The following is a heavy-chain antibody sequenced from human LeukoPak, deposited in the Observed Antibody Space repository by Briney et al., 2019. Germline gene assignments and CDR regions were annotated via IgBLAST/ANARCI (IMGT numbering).Heavy chain of an antibody. CDR1: GGSISSGDYY. D-gene: IGHD3-10*01. CDR3: ARETLTMVRGHAFDI. CDR2: IYYSGST. J-gene: IGHJ3*02. V-gene: IGHV4-30-4*01. Sequence: KASETLSLTCTVSGGSISSGDYYWRWIRQPPGKGLEWIGYIYYSGSTYYNPSLKSRVTISVDTSKNQFSLKLSSVTAADTAVYYCARETLTMVRGHAFDIWGQGTMVTVSS.